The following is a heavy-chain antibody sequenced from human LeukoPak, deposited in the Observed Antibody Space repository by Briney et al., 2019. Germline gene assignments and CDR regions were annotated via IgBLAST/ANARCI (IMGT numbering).Heavy chain of an antibody. CDR3: ARGSHVLRYFDWPTFDY. V-gene: IGHV3-7*03. CDR1: GFTFSSYW. CDR2: IKQDGSEK. Sequence: GGSLRLSCAASGFTFSSYWMSWVRQAPGNGLEWVANIKQDGSEKYYVDSVKGRFTISRDNAKNSLYLQMNSLRAEDTAVYYCARGSHVLRYFDWPTFDYWGQGTLVTVSS. J-gene: IGHJ4*02. D-gene: IGHD3-9*01.